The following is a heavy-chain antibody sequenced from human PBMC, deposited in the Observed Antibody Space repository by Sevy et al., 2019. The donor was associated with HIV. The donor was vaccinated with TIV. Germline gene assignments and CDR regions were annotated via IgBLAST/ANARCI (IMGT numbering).Heavy chain of an antibody. Sequence: GGSPRLSCAVSGFRFDYYAMTWVRQAPGKGLEWVSTISSNGLSTYYTDSGKGRFTIFRDNFKNTLYLQMNSLRVEDTAVYFCAKDVPRDFWSAYSPGYFDYWGQGSLVTVSS. CDR1: GFRFDYYA. CDR3: AKDVPRDFWSAYSPGYFDY. D-gene: IGHD3-3*01. CDR2: ISSNGLST. J-gene: IGHJ4*02. V-gene: IGHV3-23*01.